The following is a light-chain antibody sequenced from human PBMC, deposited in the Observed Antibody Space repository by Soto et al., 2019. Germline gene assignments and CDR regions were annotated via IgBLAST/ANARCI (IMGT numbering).Light chain of an antibody. J-gene: IGKJ3*01. CDR1: ESVGSGY. CDR2: GAS. Sequence: EIVLTQSPGTLSLSPGETVTLSCRASESVGSGYLAWHQQRPGQTPRLLISGASSRATGIPDRFSGSGSGTDFTLTISRLEPEDFAVYYCHQYGTSPFTFGPGTKVDI. V-gene: IGKV3-20*01. CDR3: HQYGTSPFT.